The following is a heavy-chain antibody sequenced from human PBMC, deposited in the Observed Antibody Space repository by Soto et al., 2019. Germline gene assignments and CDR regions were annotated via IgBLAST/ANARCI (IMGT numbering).Heavy chain of an antibody. CDR3: AHRGGQHLVRGHDAFDI. V-gene: IGHV2-5*02. Sequence: QITLKESGPTLVKPTQTLTLTCTFSGFSLSTSAVGVGWVRQPPGKALEWLALIYWDDDKRYSPSLKSRLTITQDTSKNQVVLIMTNIAPVDTATYYCAHRGGQHLVRGHDAFDIWGQGTMVTVSS. CDR1: GFSLSTSAVG. CDR2: IYWDDDK. J-gene: IGHJ3*02. D-gene: IGHD6-13*01.